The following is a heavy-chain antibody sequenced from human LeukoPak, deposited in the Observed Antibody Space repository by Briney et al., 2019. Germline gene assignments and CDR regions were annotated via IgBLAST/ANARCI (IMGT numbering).Heavy chain of an antibody. CDR2: ISGSGGST. J-gene: IGHJ4*02. Sequence: GGSLRLSCAASGFTFSSYGMSWVRQAPGKGLEWVSAISGSGGSTYYADSVKGRFTISRDNSKNTLYLQMNSLRAEDTAVYYCAKKEDFDWLLLPLPNSSFHPKFDYWGQGTLVTVSS. D-gene: IGHD3-9*01. CDR1: GFTFSSYG. V-gene: IGHV3-23*01. CDR3: AKKEDFDWLLLPLPNSSFHPKFDY.